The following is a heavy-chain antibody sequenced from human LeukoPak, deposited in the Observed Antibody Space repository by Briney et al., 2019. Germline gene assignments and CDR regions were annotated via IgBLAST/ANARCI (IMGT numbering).Heavy chain of an antibody. J-gene: IGHJ5*02. CDR3: ARTPYCGGDCSIPVVGWFDP. Sequence: PSETLSLTCTVSGGSISSSSYYWGLIRQPPGEGLEWIGSIYYSGSTYYNPSLKSRVTISVDTSKNQFSLKLSSVTAADTAVYYCARTPYCGGDCSIPVVGWFDPWGQGTLVTVSS. V-gene: IGHV4-39*01. CDR1: GGSISSSSYY. CDR2: IYYSGST. D-gene: IGHD2-21*02.